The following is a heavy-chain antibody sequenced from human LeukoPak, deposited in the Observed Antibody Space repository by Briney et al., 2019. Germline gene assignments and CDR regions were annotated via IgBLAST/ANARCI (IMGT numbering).Heavy chain of an antibody. CDR3: TRVVTSGSYTLDN. Sequence: SETLSLTCTVSGSSISTAVYWGWIRQPPGKELEWIGSIYHSGSTSYNPSLKSRVTISVHTSKNQFSLRLSSVTAADTAVYYCTRVVTSGSYTLDNWGQGTLVTVSS. CDR2: IYHSGST. CDR1: GSSISTAVY. D-gene: IGHD3-3*01. V-gene: IGHV4-38-2*02. J-gene: IGHJ4*02.